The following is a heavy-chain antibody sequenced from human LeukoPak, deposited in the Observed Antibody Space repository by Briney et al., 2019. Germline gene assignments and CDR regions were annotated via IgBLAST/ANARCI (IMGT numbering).Heavy chain of an antibody. CDR3: ARDGDTAMATGSYYYYGMDV. CDR1: GGSISSYY. V-gene: IGHV4-59*01. CDR2: IYYSGST. D-gene: IGHD5-18*01. J-gene: IGHJ6*02. Sequence: SETLSLTCTVSGGSISSYYWSWIRQPPGKGLEWIGYIYYSGSTNYNPSLKSRVTISVDTSKNQFSLKLSSVTAADTAVYYCARDGDTAMATGSYYYYGMDVWGQGTTVTVSS.